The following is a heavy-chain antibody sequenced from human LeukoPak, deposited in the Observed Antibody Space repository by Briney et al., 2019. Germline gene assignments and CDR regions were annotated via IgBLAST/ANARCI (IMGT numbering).Heavy chain of an antibody. Sequence: ASVKVSCKASGYTFTGYYMHWARQAPGQGLEWMGWINPNSGGTNYAQKFQGRVTMTRDTSISTAYMELSRLRSDDTAVYYCARDQDYDYVWGSYRSLDYWGQGTLVTVSS. CDR1: GYTFTGYY. V-gene: IGHV1-2*02. CDR2: INPNSGGT. J-gene: IGHJ4*02. D-gene: IGHD3-16*02. CDR3: ARDQDYDYVWGSYRSLDY.